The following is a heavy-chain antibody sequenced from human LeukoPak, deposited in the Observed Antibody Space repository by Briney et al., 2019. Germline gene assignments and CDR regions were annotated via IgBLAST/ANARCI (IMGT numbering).Heavy chain of an antibody. CDR3: RHSGYDGPRYLDY. CDR2: IHSRGST. V-gene: IGHV4-4*07. D-gene: IGHD5-12*01. Sequence: SETLSLTCTVSGVSITSQYWTWIRQPAGKGLEWIGRIHSRGSTNHNPSLKSRVTMSVDTSKNQFSLKLTSVTAADTAVYYCRHSGYDGPRYLDYWGQGTLVTVSS. CDR1: GVSITSQY. J-gene: IGHJ4*02.